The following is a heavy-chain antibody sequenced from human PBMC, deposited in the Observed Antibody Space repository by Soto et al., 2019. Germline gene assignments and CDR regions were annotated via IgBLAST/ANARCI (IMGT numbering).Heavy chain of an antibody. CDR1: GFTFSSYA. Sequence: EVQLLESGGGLVQPGGSLRPSCAASGFTFSSYAMSWVRQAPGKGLEWVSAISGSGGSTYYADSVKGRFTISRDNSKNTLYLQMNSLRAEDTAVYYCAKEVLRYFDSLADDAFDIWGQGTMVTVSS. V-gene: IGHV3-23*01. CDR2: ISGSGGST. J-gene: IGHJ3*02. D-gene: IGHD3-9*01. CDR3: AKEVLRYFDSLADDAFDI.